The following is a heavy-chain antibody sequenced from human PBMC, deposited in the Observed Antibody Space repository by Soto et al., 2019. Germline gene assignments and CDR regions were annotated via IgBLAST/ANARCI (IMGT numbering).Heavy chain of an antibody. CDR2: IYYSGST. D-gene: IGHD3-22*01. V-gene: IGHV4-39*01. Sequence: SETLSLTCTVSGGSISSSSYYWGWIRQPPGKGLEWIGSIYYSGSTYYNTSLKSRVTISVDTSKNQFSLKLSSVTAADTAVYYFARHHADYYDSSGYSGDIDYWGQGTLVTVSS. CDR1: GGSISSSSYY. J-gene: IGHJ4*02. CDR3: ARHHADYYDSSGYSGDIDY.